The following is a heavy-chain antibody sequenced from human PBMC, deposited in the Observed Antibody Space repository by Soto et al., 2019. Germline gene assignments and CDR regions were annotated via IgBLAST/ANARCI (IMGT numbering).Heavy chain of an antibody. Sequence: QLQLQESGPGLVKPSETLSLTCIVSGGSISSRNYYWVWIRQSPGKGLEWIGSVYYGGTTYYNSSLTSRVSMAVDTSKNQFSLKLTSVTAADTAIYSCARQARTADLHYYYGMDVWGPGATVTVSS. CDR2: VYYGGTT. D-gene: IGHD2-21*02. J-gene: IGHJ6*02. V-gene: IGHV4-39*01. CDR3: ARQARTADLHYYYGMDV. CDR1: GGSISSRNYY.